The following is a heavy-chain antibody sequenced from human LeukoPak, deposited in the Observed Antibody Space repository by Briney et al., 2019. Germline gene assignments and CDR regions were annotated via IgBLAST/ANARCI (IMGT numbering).Heavy chain of an antibody. Sequence: GGSLRLSCAASGFTFSNYWMQWVRQAPGKGLVWVSRINSDGSTTNYADSVKGRFTVSRDNAKNTLFLQMHSLRAEDTAVYYCARGGYCSGGSCYRGFDYWGRGTLVTVSS. V-gene: IGHV3-74*01. CDR3: ARGGYCSGGSCYRGFDY. J-gene: IGHJ4*02. D-gene: IGHD2-15*01. CDR1: GFTFSNYW. CDR2: INSDGSTT.